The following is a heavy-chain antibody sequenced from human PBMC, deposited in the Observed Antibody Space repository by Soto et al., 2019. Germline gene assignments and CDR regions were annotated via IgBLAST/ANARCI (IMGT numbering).Heavy chain of an antibody. V-gene: IGHV3-30*03. D-gene: IGHD3-22*01. Sequence: PGGSLRLSXAASGFTFSSYGMHWVRQAPGKGLEWVAVISYDGSNKYYADSVKGRFTISRDNSKNTLYLQMNSLRAEDTAVYYCAREITMIVVAPGYWGQGTLVTVSS. CDR2: ISYDGSNK. J-gene: IGHJ4*02. CDR3: AREITMIVVAPGY. CDR1: GFTFSSYG.